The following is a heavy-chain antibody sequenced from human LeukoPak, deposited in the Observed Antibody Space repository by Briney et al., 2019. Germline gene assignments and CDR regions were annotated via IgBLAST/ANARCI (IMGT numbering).Heavy chain of an antibody. CDR1: GFTFSSYG. Sequence: PGGSLRLSCAASGFTFSSYGMSWVRQAPGKGLEWVSAISGSGGSTYYADSVKGRFTISRDNSKNTLYLQMNSLRAEDTAVYYCARAGDRGYSYGLPFDYWGQGTLVTVSS. V-gene: IGHV3-23*01. CDR2: ISGSGGST. J-gene: IGHJ4*02. D-gene: IGHD5-18*01. CDR3: ARAGDRGYSYGLPFDY.